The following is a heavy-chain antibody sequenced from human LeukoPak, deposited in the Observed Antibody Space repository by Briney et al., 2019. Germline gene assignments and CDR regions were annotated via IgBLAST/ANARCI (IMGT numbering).Heavy chain of an antibody. CDR2: IYYSGST. CDR3: ARRFYYDSTENWFDP. Sequence: SQTLSLTCTVSGGSLSSGDYYWSWIRQHPGKGLEWIGYIYYSGSTYYNPSLKSRVTISVDTSKNQFSLRLSSVTAADTAVYYCARRFYYDSTENWFDPWGQGTLVTVSS. CDR1: GGSLSSGDYY. D-gene: IGHD3-22*01. V-gene: IGHV4-31*03. J-gene: IGHJ5*02.